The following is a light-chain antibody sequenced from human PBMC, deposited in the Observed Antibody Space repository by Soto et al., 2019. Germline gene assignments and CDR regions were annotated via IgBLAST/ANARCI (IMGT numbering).Light chain of an antibody. CDR3: SSYTSTSTYV. CDR2: HVS. V-gene: IGLV2-14*01. J-gene: IGLJ1*01. Sequence: QSALTQPASVSGSPGQSIAISCTGTSSDVGGYNYVSWYQQYPGKAPKLMIYHVSNRPSGVSNRFSGSKSGNSASLTISGLQAEDEADYYCSSYTSTSTYVFGTVTKLTVL. CDR1: SSDVGGYNY.